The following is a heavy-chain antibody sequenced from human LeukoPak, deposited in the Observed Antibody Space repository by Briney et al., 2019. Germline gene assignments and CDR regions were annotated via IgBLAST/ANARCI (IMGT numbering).Heavy chain of an antibody. Sequence: ASVKVPCKASGYTFTDYYMHWVRQAPGQGLEWMGWINPNSGVTNYAQNFQGRVTMTRDTSISTAYMELTWLSSDDTAVYYCARERSNGGLRLDFWGQGTLVTASS. CDR2: INPNSGVT. D-gene: IGHD3-16*01. CDR1: GYTFTDYY. J-gene: IGHJ4*02. CDR3: ARERSNGGLRLDF. V-gene: IGHV1-2*02.